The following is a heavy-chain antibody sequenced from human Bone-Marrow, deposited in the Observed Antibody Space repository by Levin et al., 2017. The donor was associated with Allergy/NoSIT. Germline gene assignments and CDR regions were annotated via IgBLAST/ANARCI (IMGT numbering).Heavy chain of an antibody. Sequence: SQTLSLTCTVSGGSISSYYWSWIRQPPGKGLEWIGYIYYSGSTNYNPSLKSRVTISVDTSKNQFSLKLSSVTAADTAVYYCARVRGLLIGDYAGGFDYWGQGTLVTVSS. CDR3: ARVRGLLIGDYAGGFDY. V-gene: IGHV4-59*01. J-gene: IGHJ4*02. CDR1: GGSISSYY. D-gene: IGHD4-17*01. CDR2: IYYSGST.